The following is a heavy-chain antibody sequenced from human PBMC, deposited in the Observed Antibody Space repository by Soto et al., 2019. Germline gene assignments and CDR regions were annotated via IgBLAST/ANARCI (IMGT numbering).Heavy chain of an antibody. Sequence: SETLSLTCAVYGGSFSGYYWSWIRQPPGKGLEWIGEINHSGSTNYNPSLKSRVTISVDTSKNQFSLKLSSVTAADTAVYYCARGVRGVIITPFLWGQGTLVTV. D-gene: IGHD3-10*02. J-gene: IGHJ4*02. CDR2: INHSGST. V-gene: IGHV4-34*01. CDR1: GGSFSGYY. CDR3: ARGVRGVIITPFL.